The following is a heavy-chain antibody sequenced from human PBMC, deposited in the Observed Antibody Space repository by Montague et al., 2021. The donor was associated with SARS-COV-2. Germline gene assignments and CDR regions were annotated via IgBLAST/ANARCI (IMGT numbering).Heavy chain of an antibody. CDR3: AKEGSRIQLWLHHGDSGLDV. CDR2: IADSSDSTGDST. J-gene: IGHJ6*02. D-gene: IGHD5-18*01. Sequence: SLRLSCAASGFSIRSYAMSWVRQAPGRGLEWVSAIADSSDSTGDSTYYADSVRGRFTISRDNSKNTLYLQMNRLRAEYTAVYYCAKEGSRIQLWLHHGDSGLDVWGQGTTVSVSS. CDR1: GFSIRSYA. V-gene: IGHV3-23*01.